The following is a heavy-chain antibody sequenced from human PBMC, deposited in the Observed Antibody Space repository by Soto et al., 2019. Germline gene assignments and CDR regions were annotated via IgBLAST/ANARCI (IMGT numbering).Heavy chain of an antibody. Sequence: ASGKVSCKGAGYTFSNYYMHWVRQAPGQGLEWMGIINPSGDSTSYAQEFQGRVTMTRETSTSTLYMELSSLRSEDTAVYYCARATRSGSPHFDHWGQGTLVTVSS. D-gene: IGHD5-12*01. CDR3: ARATRSGSPHFDH. CDR1: GYTFSNYY. V-gene: IGHV1-46*01. CDR2: INPSGDST. J-gene: IGHJ4*02.